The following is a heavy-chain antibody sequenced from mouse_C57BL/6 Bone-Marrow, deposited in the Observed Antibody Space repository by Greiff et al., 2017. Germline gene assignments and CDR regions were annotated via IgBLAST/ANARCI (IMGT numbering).Heavy chain of an antibody. Sequence: EVQLQQSGPELVKPGASVKMSCKASGYTFTDYNMHWVRQSHGKSLEWIGYINPNNGVTSYNQKFKGQATLTVNKSSSTAYLELRSLTSEDSAVYYCARGGNSKYFDYWGQGTTLTVSS. D-gene: IGHD2-5*01. J-gene: IGHJ2*01. CDR3: ARGGNSKYFDY. V-gene: IGHV1-22*01. CDR1: GYTFTDYN. CDR2: INPNNGVT.